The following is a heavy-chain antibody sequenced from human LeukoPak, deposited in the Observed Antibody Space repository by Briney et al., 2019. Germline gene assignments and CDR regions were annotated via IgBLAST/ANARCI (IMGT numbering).Heavy chain of an antibody. J-gene: IGHJ4*02. D-gene: IGHD3-9*01. Sequence: SETLSPTCSISGASITDDDFYWSWIRQSPGKGLEWIGYISDTEYTFYNPSVRSRVTISLDTSKNQFSLELTSVTPADTALYYCAREGNQISTGYPRNFDHWGQGILVTVSS. CDR2: ISDTEYT. V-gene: IGHV4-61*08. CDR3: AREGNQISTGYPRNFDH. CDR1: GASITDDDFY.